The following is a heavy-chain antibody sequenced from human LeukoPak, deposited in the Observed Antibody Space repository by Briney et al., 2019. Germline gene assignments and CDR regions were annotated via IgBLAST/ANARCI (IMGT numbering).Heavy chain of an antibody. CDR3: AREYRCNADY. CDR2: ISSSSSYI. V-gene: IGHV3-21*01. D-gene: IGHD2/OR15-2a*01. J-gene: IGHJ4*02. CDR1: GFTFSSVW. Sequence: GGSLRPSCAASGFTFSSVWMSWVRQAPGKGLEWVSSISSSSSYIYYADSVKGRFTISRDNAKNSLYLQMNSLRAEDTAVYYCAREYRCNADYWGQGTLVTVSS.